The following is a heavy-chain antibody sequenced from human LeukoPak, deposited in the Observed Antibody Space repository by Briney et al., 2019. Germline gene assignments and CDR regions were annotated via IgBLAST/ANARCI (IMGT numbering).Heavy chain of an antibody. Sequence: SETLSLTCTVSGGSISSYYLSWIRQPPGKGLEWIGYIYYNGGTNYNPSLKSRVTMSVDTSKNQFSLRLSSVTAADTAVYYCARTHYYDKYFDSWGQGTLVTVSS. D-gene: IGHD3-22*01. CDR2: IYYNGGT. V-gene: IGHV4-59*08. CDR3: ARTHYYDKYFDS. J-gene: IGHJ4*02. CDR1: GGSISSYY.